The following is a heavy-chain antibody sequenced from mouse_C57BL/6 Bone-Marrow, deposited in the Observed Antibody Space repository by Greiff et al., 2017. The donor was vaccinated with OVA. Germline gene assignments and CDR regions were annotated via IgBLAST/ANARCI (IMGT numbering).Heavy chain of an antibody. Sequence: EVMLVESGGGLVQPKGSLKLSCAASGFSFNTYAMNWVRQAPGKGLEWVARIRSKSNNYATYYADSVKDRFTISRDDSESMLYLQMNNLKTEDTAMYYCVRHRENYSNYVSYAMDYWGQGTSVTVSS. D-gene: IGHD2-5*01. J-gene: IGHJ4*01. CDR2: IRSKSNNYAT. CDR1: GFSFNTYA. CDR3: VRHRENYSNYVSYAMDY. V-gene: IGHV10-1*01.